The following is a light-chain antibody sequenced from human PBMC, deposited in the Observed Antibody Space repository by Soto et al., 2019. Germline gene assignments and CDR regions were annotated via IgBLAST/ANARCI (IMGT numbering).Light chain of an antibody. CDR1: QSLXNLY. CDR2: GAS. Sequence: EIALTHSPCTLSLSPAESATLSCRTSQSLXNLYLALYQQKPGQAPALLXDGASRSPTGSPDSLSGSGSGTDFTLTISRLEPEDCAVYYCQQFGSTPRTFGQGTKVDIK. J-gene: IGKJ1*01. CDR3: QQFGSTPRT. V-gene: IGKV3-20*01.